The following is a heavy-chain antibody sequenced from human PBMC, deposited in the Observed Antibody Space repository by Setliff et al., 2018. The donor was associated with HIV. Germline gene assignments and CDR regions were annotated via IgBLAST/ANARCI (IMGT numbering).Heavy chain of an antibody. V-gene: IGHV4-4*09. D-gene: IGHD2-15*01. CDR1: GGSISSYY. CDR2: VYTSGST. Sequence: PSETLSLTCNVSGGSISSYYWSWIRQPPGKGLEWIGYVYTSGSTNYNPSLKSRVTMSVDTSKYQFSLKLTSVTAADTAVYFCAREHCSGGSCNGLDIWGQGTMVTVSS. CDR3: AREHCSGGSCNGLDI. J-gene: IGHJ3*02.